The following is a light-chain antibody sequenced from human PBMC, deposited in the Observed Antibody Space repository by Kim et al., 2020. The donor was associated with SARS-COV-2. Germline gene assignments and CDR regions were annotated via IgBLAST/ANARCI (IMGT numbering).Light chain of an antibody. Sequence: EIVLAQSPDTLSLSPGERATLSCRASHIVTNNYFAWYQQKPGRAPRLLIYGASNRATGIPDRFSGSGSGTDFTLTITRLEPEDFAVYYCHQYIVSFRTFGQGTKVDIK. CDR2: GAS. J-gene: IGKJ1*01. CDR1: HIVTNNY. V-gene: IGKV3-20*01. CDR3: HQYIVSFRT.